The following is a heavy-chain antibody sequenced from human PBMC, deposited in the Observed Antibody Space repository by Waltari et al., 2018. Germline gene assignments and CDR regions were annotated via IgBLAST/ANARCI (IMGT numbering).Heavy chain of an antibody. CDR1: GFTFSSYA. V-gene: IGHV3-23*01. Sequence: EVQLLESGGGLVQPGGSLRLSCAASGFTFSSYAMSWVRQAPGEGLEWVSGISSGGSSTYYADSVKGRFTISRDSSKNTLYLQMHSLRAEDTAVYYCAKGSYCVYNLYWYFDFWGRGTLVTVSS. J-gene: IGHJ2*01. D-gene: IGHD2-21*01. CDR3: AKGSYCVYNLYWYFDF. CDR2: ISSGGSST.